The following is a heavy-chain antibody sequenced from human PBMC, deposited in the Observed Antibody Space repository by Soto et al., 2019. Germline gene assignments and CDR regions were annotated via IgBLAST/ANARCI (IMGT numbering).Heavy chain of an antibody. V-gene: IGHV4-34*01. D-gene: IGHD2-2*02. CDR1: GGSFSGYY. CDR2: INHSGST. Sequence: ASETLSLTCAVYGGSFSGYYWSWIRQPPGKGLEWIGEINHSGSTNYNPSLKSRVTISVDTSKNQFSLKLSSVTAADTAVYYCARGRYCSTTSCYSFYHYYGMDVWGQGTTVTVS. CDR3: ARGRYCSTTSCYSFYHYYGMDV. J-gene: IGHJ6*02.